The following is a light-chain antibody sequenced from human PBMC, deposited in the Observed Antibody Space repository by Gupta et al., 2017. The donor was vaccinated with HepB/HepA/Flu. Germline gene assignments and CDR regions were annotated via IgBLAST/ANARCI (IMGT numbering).Light chain of an antibody. Sequence: EIPLTHPPATLSVSPGARATLSCRASQSVRSNLAWYKQKPGQAPRLLIYGAPTRATGIPARFSGSRYGTELTLTISSRQLEDFAVYYCQQDNNWPPGTFGQGTMLEIK. CDR1: QSVRSN. V-gene: IGKV3-15*01. CDR3: QQDNNWPPGT. J-gene: IGKJ2*02. CDR2: GAP.